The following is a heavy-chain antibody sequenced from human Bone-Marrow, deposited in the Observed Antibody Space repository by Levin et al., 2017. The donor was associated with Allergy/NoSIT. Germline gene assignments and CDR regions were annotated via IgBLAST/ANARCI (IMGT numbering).Heavy chain of an antibody. V-gene: IGHV3-30*04. CDR2: ISYDGSNK. CDR3: ARGRVGWGDWFDP. D-gene: IGHD3-16*01. Sequence: GGSLRLSCAASGFTFSSYAMHWVRQAPGKGLEWVAVISYDGSNKYYADSVKGRFTISRDNSKNTLYLQMNSLRAEDTAVYYCARGRVGWGDWFDPWGQGTLVTVSS. J-gene: IGHJ5*02. CDR1: GFTFSSYA.